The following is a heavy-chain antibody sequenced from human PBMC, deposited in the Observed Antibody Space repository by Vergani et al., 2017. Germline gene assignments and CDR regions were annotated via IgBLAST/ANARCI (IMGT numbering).Heavy chain of an antibody. D-gene: IGHD5-12*01. CDR3: AKAAVTTISLFDY. Sequence: EVLLLEPGGGLVQPGGSLRLSCVASGFTFSSNAMSWVRQAPGKGLEWVSSISGSGGSTYYADPVKGRFTISRDNPKNTLYLQMNSLRAEDSAIYYCAKAAVTTISLFDYWGQGTLVTVSS. V-gene: IGHV3-23*01. CDR1: GFTFSSNA. J-gene: IGHJ4*02. CDR2: ISGSGGST.